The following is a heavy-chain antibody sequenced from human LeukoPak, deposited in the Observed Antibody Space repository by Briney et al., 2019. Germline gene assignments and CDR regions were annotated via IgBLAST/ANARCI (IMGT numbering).Heavy chain of an antibody. V-gene: IGHV3-30*04. CDR2: ISYDGSNK. CDR3: ARDNGWFGELLKY. Sequence: GGSLRLSCAASGFTFSSYAMQWVRQAPGKGLEWVAVISYDGSNKYYADSVKGRFTISRDNSKNTLYLQMNSLRAEDTAVYYCARDNGWFGELLKYWGQGTLVTVSS. CDR1: GFTFSSYA. D-gene: IGHD3-10*01. J-gene: IGHJ4*02.